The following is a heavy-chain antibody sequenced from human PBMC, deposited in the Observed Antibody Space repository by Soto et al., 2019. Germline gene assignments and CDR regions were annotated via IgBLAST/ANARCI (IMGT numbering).Heavy chain of an antibody. CDR1: GCNFSSYG. J-gene: IGHJ6*02. CDR3: ARGINHYYYDMDV. CDR2: IWYDGSNK. Sequence: PGGSLRLSCAASGCNFSSYGMHWVRQAPGKGLEWVAVIWYDGSNKYYADSVKGRFTTSRDNSKNTLYLQMNSLRAEDTAVYYCARGINHYYYDMDVWGQGTTVTVSS. V-gene: IGHV3-33*01.